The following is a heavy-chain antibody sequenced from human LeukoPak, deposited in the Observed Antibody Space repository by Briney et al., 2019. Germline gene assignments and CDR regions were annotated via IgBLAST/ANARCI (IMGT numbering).Heavy chain of an antibody. D-gene: IGHD2-15*01. CDR1: GGSISSGDYY. CDR3: ARGSSRYCSGGSCSYFDY. Sequence: SETLSLTCTVSGGSISSGDYYWSWIRQPPGKGLEWIGYIYYSGSTYYNPSLKSRVTISVDTSKNQFSLKLSSVTAADTAVYYCARGSSRYCSGGSCSYFDYWGQRTLVTVSS. J-gene: IGHJ4*02. CDR2: IYYSGST. V-gene: IGHV4-30-4*01.